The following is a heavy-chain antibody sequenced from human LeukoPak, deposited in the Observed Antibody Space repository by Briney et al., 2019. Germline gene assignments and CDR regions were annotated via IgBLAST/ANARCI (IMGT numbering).Heavy chain of an antibody. CDR3: AKRDSSGYYYDYYYYYGMDV. J-gene: IGHJ6*02. V-gene: IGHV3-23*01. D-gene: IGHD3-22*01. CDR1: GFTFSSYA. CDR2: ISGSGGST. Sequence: PGASLRLSCAASGFTFSSYAMSWVRQAPGKGLEWVSAISGSGGSTYYADSVKGRFTIPRDNSKNTLYLQMNSLRAEDTAVYYCAKRDSSGYYYDYYYYYGMDVWGQGTTVTVSS.